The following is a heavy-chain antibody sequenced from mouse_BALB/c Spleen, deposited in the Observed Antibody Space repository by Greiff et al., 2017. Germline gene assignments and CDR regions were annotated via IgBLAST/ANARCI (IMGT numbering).Heavy chain of an antibody. Sequence: LQQPGSELVRPGASVKLSCKASGYTFTSYWMHWVKQRHGQGLEWIGNIYPGSGSTNYDEKFKSKGTLTVDTSSSTAYMHLSSLTSEDSAVYYCTRGGGYDDAMDYWGQGTSVTVSS. D-gene: IGHD2-2*01. J-gene: IGHJ4*01. CDR2: IYPGSGST. CDR1: GYTFTSYW. CDR3: TRGGGYDDAMDY. V-gene: IGHV1S22*01.